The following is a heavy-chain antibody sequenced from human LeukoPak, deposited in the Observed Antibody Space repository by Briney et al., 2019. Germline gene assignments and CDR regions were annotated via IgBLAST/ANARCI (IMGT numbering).Heavy chain of an antibody. D-gene: IGHD3-10*01. V-gene: IGHV3-23*01. CDR1: GFTFSAYA. Sequence: GGSLRLSCAASGFTFSAYAMAWVRQAPGKGLEWVSTISGSGGTTYSADSVKGRFTISRDNSKNILYLQVNSLRAEDTAVYYCASEYYYGSGSFSEGYWGQGTLVTVSS. J-gene: IGHJ4*02. CDR3: ASEYYYGSGSFSEGY. CDR2: ISGSGGTT.